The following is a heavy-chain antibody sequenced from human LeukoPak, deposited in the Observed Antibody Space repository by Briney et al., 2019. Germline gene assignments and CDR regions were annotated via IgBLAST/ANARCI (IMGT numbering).Heavy chain of an antibody. CDR3: ARVPAAAGYSYGYEYFDY. CDR1: GFTFSSYW. CDR2: INSDGSST. J-gene: IGHJ4*02. D-gene: IGHD5-18*01. V-gene: IGHV3-74*01. Sequence: GGSLRLSCAASGFTFSSYWMHWVRQAPGEGLVWVSRINSDGSSTSYADPVKGRFTISRDNAKNTLYLQMNSLRAEDTAVYYCARVPAAAGYSYGYEYFDYWGQGTLVTVSS.